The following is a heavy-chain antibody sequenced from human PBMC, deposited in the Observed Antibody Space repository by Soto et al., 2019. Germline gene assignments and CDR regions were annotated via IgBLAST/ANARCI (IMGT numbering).Heavy chain of an antibody. CDR3: AKRYLRGYCSGGSCYFDY. Sequence: GGSLRLSCAASGFTFSSYAMSWVRQAPGKGLEWVSAISGSGGSTYYADSVKGRFTISRDNSKNTLYLQMNSLRAEDTAVYYCAKRYLRGYCSGGSCYFDYWGQGTLVTVSS. D-gene: IGHD2-15*01. V-gene: IGHV3-23*01. J-gene: IGHJ4*02. CDR1: GFTFSSYA. CDR2: ISGSGGST.